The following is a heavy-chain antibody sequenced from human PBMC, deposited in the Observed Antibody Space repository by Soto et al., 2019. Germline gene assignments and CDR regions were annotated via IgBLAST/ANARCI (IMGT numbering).Heavy chain of an antibody. D-gene: IGHD3-10*01. CDR3: ATVGGFGATTIDY. J-gene: IGHJ4*02. CDR1: GGSISSGDYY. V-gene: IGHV4-30-4*01. Sequence: QVQLQEAGPGLVKPSQTLSLTCTVSGGSISSGDYYWSWIRQPPGKGLEWIGYIYYSGSTYYNPSLKSRVTISVDTSKNQFSLKLSSVTAADTAVYYCATVGGFGATTIDYWGQGTLVTVSS. CDR2: IYYSGST.